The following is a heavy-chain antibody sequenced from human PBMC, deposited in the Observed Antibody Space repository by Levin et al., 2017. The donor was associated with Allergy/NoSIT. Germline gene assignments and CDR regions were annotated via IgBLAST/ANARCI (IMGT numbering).Heavy chain of an antibody. CDR2: IYYSGST. D-gene: IGHD4-17*01. J-gene: IGHJ3*02. V-gene: IGHV4-59*01. CDR3: ARVPQTVYGDYRGLAFDI. CDR1: GGSISSYY. Sequence: TAGGSLRLSCTVSGGSISSYYWSWIRQPPGKGLEWIGYIYYSGSTNYNPSLKSRVTISVDTSKNQFSLKLSSVTAADTAVYYCARVPQTVYGDYRGLAFDIWGQGTMVTVSS.